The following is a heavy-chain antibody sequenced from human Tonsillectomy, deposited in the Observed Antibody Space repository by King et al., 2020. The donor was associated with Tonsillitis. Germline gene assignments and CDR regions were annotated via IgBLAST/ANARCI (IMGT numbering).Heavy chain of an antibody. CDR3: FKRIDSSSWGVPQTAFDY. CDR1: GFTFDDYA. Sequence: VQLVESGGGLVQPGRSLRLSCAASGFTFDDYAMHWVRQGPGKGLEWFSSISWNSGIIDHADSVKGRFTISRDNAKNYLYLKMNSLRAKDTALYYFFKRIDSSSWGVPQTAFDYWGQGTQVFVSS. CDR2: ISWNSGII. V-gene: IGHV3-9*01. D-gene: IGHD3-16*01. J-gene: IGHJ4*02.